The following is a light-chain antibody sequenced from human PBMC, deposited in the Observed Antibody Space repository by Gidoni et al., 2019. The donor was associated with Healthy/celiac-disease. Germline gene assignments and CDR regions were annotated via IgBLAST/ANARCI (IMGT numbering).Light chain of an antibody. CDR2: AAS. CDR3: QQSYSTRTWT. Sequence: DIQMTQSPSSLSASVGDRVTITCRASQSISSYLNWYQKKPGTAPKLLISAASSLHSGVPSRFSGSGSGTDFTLTISSLQLEDFETYYCQQSYSTRTWTFXXXTKVEIK. V-gene: IGKV1-39*01. J-gene: IGKJ1*01. CDR1: QSISSY.